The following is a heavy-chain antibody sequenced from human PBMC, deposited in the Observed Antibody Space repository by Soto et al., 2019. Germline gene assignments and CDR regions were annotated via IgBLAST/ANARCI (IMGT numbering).Heavy chain of an antibody. Sequence: QVQLVQSGAEVKKPGSSVKVSCKASGGTFSSYTISWVRQAPGQGLEWMGRIIPILGIVNYAQKFQGRVTITADKSTSTAYMELSSLRSEDTAVYYCARDQYYYDSSGYQIWGQGTMVTVSS. V-gene: IGHV1-69*08. CDR3: ARDQYYYDSSGYQI. CDR2: IIPILGIV. D-gene: IGHD3-22*01. CDR1: GGTFSSYT. J-gene: IGHJ3*02.